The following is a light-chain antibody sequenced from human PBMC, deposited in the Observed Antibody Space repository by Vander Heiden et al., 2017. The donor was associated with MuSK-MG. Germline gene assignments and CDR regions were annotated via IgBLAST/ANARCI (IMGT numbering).Light chain of an antibody. CDR2: DGS. Sequence: DIQMTQSPSSLSASVGDRVTITCRASQSISTYLNWYQQKPGKAPKLLIYDGSNLQSGVPSRFSGSGSGTDFTLTISMLQPEDFATYSCQQTDRTPVTFGGGTEVEIK. CDR3: QQTDRTPVT. CDR1: QSISTY. J-gene: IGKJ4*01. V-gene: IGKV1-39*01.